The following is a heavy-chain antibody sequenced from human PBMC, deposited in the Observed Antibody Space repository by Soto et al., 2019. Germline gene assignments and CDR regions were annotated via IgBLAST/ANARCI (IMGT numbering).Heavy chain of an antibody. CDR1: GGTFSSNS. V-gene: IGHV1-69*13. D-gene: IGHD3-10*01. J-gene: IGHJ6*02. CDR3: ARDKAGRRFGELLGGMDV. CDR2: IIPIFGTA. Sequence: SVKVSCKASGGTFSSNSISWVRQAPGQGLEWMGGIIPIFGTANYAQKFQGRVTITADESTSTAYMELSSLRSEDTAVYYCARDKAGRRFGELLGGMDVWGQGTTVTVSS.